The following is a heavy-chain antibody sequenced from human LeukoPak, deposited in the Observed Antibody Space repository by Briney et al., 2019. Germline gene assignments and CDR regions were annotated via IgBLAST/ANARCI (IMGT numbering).Heavy chain of an antibody. Sequence: GGSLRLSCAASGFTFSSYSMNWVRQAPGKGLEWVSSISSSSSYIYYADSVKGRFTISRDNAKNSLYLQMNSLRAEDTALYYCAKDRGAAAAQLYYFDYWGQGTLVTVSS. CDR3: AKDRGAAAAQLYYFDY. V-gene: IGHV3-21*04. CDR2: ISSSSSYI. D-gene: IGHD6-25*01. CDR1: GFTFSSYS. J-gene: IGHJ4*02.